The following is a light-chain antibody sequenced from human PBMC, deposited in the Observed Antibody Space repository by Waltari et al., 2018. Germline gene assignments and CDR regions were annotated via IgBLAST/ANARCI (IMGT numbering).Light chain of an antibody. CDR2: DVV. CDR3: SSYTSSLTPVI. V-gene: IGLV2-14*03. J-gene: IGLJ2*01. CDR1: SSDISNYNY. Sequence: QSVLTQPAYVSGSPGQSITISCTGISSDISNYNYVSWYIHHTGKAPKVLIYDVVKRPVGLSHRLSGSVSGNTASLTISGLQTEDEGHYYCSSYTSSLTPVIFGGGTKLTVL.